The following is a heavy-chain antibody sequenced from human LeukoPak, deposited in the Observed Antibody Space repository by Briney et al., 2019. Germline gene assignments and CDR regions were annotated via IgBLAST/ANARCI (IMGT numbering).Heavy chain of an antibody. CDR1: GYTFTSYD. J-gene: IGHJ4*02. V-gene: IGHV1-8*03. CDR3: ARGPRYGDYLDY. Sequence: GASVKVSCKASGYTFTSYDISWVRQATGQGLEWMGWMNPNSGNTGYAQRFQGRVTITRNTSISTAYMELSSLRSEDTAVYYCARGPRYGDYLDYWGQGTLVTVSS. D-gene: IGHD4-17*01. CDR2: MNPNSGNT.